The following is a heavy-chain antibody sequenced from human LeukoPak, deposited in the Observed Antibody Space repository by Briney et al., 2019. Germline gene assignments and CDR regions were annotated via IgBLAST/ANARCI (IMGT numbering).Heavy chain of an antibody. CDR3: ARRHFDWLRYYFDY. V-gene: IGHV4-39*01. CDR1: GGSISSSSYY. J-gene: IGHJ4*02. D-gene: IGHD3-9*01. Sequence: PSETLSLTCTVSGGSISSSSYYWGWIRQPPGKGLEWIGSIYYSGSTYYNPSLKSRVTISVDTSKNQFSLKLSSVTAADTAVYYCARRHFDWLRYYFDYWGQGTLVTVSS. CDR2: IYYSGST.